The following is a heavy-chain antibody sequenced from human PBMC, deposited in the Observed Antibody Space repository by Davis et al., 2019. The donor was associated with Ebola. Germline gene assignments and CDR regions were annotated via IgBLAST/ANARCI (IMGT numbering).Heavy chain of an antibody. CDR3: ARGGAAGSKLWYYYYGMDV. D-gene: IGHD6-13*01. J-gene: IGHJ6*02. CDR1: GFTFSSYW. CDR2: IKQDGSEK. V-gene: IGHV3-7*03. Sequence: GESLKISCAASGFTFSSYWMSWVRQAPGKELEWVANIKQDGSEKYYVDSVKGRFTISRDNAKNSLYLQMNSLRAEDTAVYYCARGGAAGSKLWYYYYGMDVWGQGTTVTVSS.